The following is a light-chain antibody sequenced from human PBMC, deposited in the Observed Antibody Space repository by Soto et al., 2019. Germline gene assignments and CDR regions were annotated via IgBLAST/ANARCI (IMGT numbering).Light chain of an antibody. CDR2: AAS. Sequence: IQMTQSPSSLSASVGDRVTITCRASQDIRKDLSWYQQKPGKAPKLLIYAASSLQSGVPSRFSDSGSGTDFTLTISSLQPEDFATYYCLQDDNYPLTFGGGSKVEIK. CDR3: LQDDNYPLT. V-gene: IGKV1-6*01. J-gene: IGKJ4*01. CDR1: QDIRKD.